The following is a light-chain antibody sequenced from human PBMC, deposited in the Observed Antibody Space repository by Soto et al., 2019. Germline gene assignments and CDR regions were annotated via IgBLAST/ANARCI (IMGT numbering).Light chain of an antibody. J-gene: IGKJ1*01. Sequence: EIMLTQSPGTLSLSPGEGATLSCRDSQSVSSSYLAWYQQKPGQAHRLLIYGASSRSTGIPDRFSGSGSGTDFSLTISRLEPEDFAVYYCQQYASSPGTLGQGTKGEIK. CDR3: QQYASSPGT. CDR2: GAS. CDR1: QSVSSSY. V-gene: IGKV3-20*01.